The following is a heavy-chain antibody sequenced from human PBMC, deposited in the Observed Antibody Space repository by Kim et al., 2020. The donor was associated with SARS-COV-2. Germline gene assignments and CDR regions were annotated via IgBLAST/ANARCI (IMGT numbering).Heavy chain of an antibody. J-gene: IGHJ6*01. Sequence: GGSLRLSCAASGFTFSSYGMHWVRQAPGKGLEWVAVISYDGSNKYYADSVKGRFTISRDNSKNTLYLQMNSLRAEDTAVYYCAKGTYYDFWSDPGDYGM. CDR2: ISYDGSNK. CDR3: AKGTYYDFWSDPGDYGM. D-gene: IGHD3-3*01. CDR1: GFTFSSYG. V-gene: IGHV3-30*18.